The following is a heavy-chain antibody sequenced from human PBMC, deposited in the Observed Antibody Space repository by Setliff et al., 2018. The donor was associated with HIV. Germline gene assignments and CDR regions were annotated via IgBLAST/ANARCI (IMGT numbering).Heavy chain of an antibody. CDR1: GFTFSSFA. V-gene: IGHV3-23*03. CDR2: IYTDDSNT. CDR3: TPITGYYMDV. Sequence: PGGSLRLSCAASGFTFSSFAMTWVRQAPGKGLEWVSIIYTDDSNTYYAESVKGRFTISRDNSKNTLYLQMNSLRAEDTAVYYCTPITGYYMDVWGKGTTVTVSS. D-gene: IGHD1-20*01. J-gene: IGHJ6*03.